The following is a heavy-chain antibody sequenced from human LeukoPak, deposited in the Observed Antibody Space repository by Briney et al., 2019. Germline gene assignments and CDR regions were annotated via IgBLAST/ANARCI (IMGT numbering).Heavy chain of an antibody. Sequence: GGSLRLYSAASGFTFTSYAMTWVRQAPGKGRQWLSTITGGGDNTYYADPGRVRFTISRDNSTNTLYLQMNRRRAEATAVYYCASPGQPSSSWCWQDWGQGTLVTVSS. D-gene: IGHD6-13*01. CDR3: ASPGQPSSSWCWQD. CDR2: ITGGGDNT. V-gene: IGHV3-23*01. CDR1: GFTFTSYA. J-gene: IGHJ4*02.